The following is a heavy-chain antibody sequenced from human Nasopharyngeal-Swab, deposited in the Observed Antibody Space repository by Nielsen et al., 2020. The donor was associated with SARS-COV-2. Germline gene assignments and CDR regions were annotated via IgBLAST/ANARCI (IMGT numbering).Heavy chain of an antibody. CDR1: GFTFSGSA. V-gene: IGHV1-58*01. Sequence: SVKVSCKASGFTFSGSAVQWVRQARGQRLEWIGWIVLGIDKTDYAQKFQDRVTITRDMSASTVYMQLSSLRSEDTALYYCATLSAPRDGNNRAPMGWGQGTLVTVST. D-gene: IGHD5-24*01. CDR2: IVLGIDKT. J-gene: IGHJ4*02. CDR3: ATLSAPRDGNNRAPMG.